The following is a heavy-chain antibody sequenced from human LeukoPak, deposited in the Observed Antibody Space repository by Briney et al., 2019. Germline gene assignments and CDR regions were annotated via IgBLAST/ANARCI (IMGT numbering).Heavy chain of an antibody. CDR3: ARVGITMVRGVIIGGAVDY. J-gene: IGHJ4*02. D-gene: IGHD3-10*01. Sequence: PSETLSLTCTVSGGSISSYYWSWIRQPPGKGLEWIGYIYYSGSTNYNPSLKSRVTISVDTSKNQFSLKLSSVTAADTAVYYCARVGITMVRGVIIGGAVDYWGQGTLVTVSS. CDR1: GGSISSYY. V-gene: IGHV4-59*08. CDR2: IYYSGST.